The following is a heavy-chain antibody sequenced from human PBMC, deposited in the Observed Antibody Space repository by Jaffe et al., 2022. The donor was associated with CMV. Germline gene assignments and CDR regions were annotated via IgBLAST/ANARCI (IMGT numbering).Heavy chain of an antibody. CDR2: IYYSGST. Sequence: QVQLQESGPGLVKPSETLSLTCTVSGGSISSYYWSWIRQPPGKGLEWIGYIYYSGSTNYNPSLKSRVTISVDTSKNQFSLKLSSVTAADTAVYYCARHRAFYSNYFDYWGQGTLVTVSS. CDR1: GGSISSYY. V-gene: IGHV4-59*08. J-gene: IGHJ4*02. CDR3: ARHRAFYSNYFDY. D-gene: IGHD4-4*01.